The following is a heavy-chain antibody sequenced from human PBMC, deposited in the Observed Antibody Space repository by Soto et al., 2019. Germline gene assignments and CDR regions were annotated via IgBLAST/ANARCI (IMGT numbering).Heavy chain of an antibody. Sequence: QVRLQESGPGLVQPSETLSLTCSIFGGSMSGYHWNWIRQTPGKGVEWIGYFHNSGGPTYSSSLKSRVTIAVEKSAKQSSLRLTSVTAADTAVYGCARYPVDGYAFFDSWGQGVLVTVSS. CDR1: GGSMSGYH. CDR3: ARYPVDGYAFFDS. J-gene: IGHJ5*02. CDR2: FHNSGGP. V-gene: IGHV4-59*01. D-gene: IGHD5-12*01.